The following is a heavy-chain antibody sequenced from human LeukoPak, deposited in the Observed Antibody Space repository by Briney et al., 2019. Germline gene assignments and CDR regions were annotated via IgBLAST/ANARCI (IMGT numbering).Heavy chain of an antibody. CDR1: GFTFGDYG. J-gene: IGHJ4*02. V-gene: IGHV3-49*03. Sequence: GGSLRLSCTASGFTFGDYGMSWFRQAQGKGLEWVGFIRSEGHDTTPQYGASVQGRFTISKDDSRRIAFLQMSSLKAEDTAVYYCSRAAGYDFILEYWGQGTLVTVSS. D-gene: IGHD5-12*01. CDR3: SRAAGYDFILEY. CDR2: IRSEGHDTTP.